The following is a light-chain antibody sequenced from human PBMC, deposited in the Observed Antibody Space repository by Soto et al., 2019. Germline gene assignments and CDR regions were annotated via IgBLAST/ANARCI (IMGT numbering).Light chain of an antibody. Sequence: EIVLTQSPGTLSLSPGERATLFCRASQSVSSSYLAWYQQKPGQAPRLLIYGASSRATGIPDRFSGSGSGTDFTLTISRLEPEDFAVYYCQQYDSSPKTSGQGTKVDIK. CDR3: QQYDSSPKT. J-gene: IGKJ1*01. V-gene: IGKV3-20*01. CDR2: GAS. CDR1: QSVSSSY.